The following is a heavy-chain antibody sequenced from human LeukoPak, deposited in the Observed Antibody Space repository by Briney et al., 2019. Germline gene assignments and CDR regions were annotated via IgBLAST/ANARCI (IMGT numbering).Heavy chain of an antibody. D-gene: IGHD3-10*01. CDR3: ARGVPVTD. Sequence: NPSETLSLTCAVSGASISSGGYSWSWIRQPPGKGLEWIGYIYHSGSTYYNPSLKSRVTISVDRSKNQFSLKLSSVTAADTAVYYCARGVPVTDWGQGTLVTVSS. CDR2: IYHSGST. CDR1: GASISSGGYS. J-gene: IGHJ4*02. V-gene: IGHV4-30-2*01.